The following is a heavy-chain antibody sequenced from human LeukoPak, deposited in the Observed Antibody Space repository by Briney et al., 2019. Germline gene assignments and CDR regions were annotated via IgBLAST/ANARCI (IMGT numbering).Heavy chain of an antibody. CDR3: ASSPGSDYGDYAYAFGY. CDR2: MNPNSGNT. CDR1: GYTFTSYD. J-gene: IGHJ4*02. V-gene: IGHV1-8*01. D-gene: IGHD4-17*01. Sequence: ASVKVSCKASGYTFTSYDINWVRQATGQGLEWMGWMNPNSGNTGYAQKFQGRVTITTDESTSTAYMELSSLRSEDTAVYYCASSPGSDYGDYAYAFGYWGQGTLVTVSS.